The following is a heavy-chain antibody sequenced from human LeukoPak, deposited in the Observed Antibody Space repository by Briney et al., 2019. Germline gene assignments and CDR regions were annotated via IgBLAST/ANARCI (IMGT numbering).Heavy chain of an antibody. CDR1: GGSISSTSYY. D-gene: IGHD6-19*01. CDR3: ARDGDSSGWTRSDY. CDR2: IYYSGST. Sequence: SETLSLTCTDSGGSISSTSYYWGWIRQPPGKGLEWIGSIYYSGSTYYNPSLKSRVAISADRSKNQFSLKLSSVTAADTAVYYCARDGDSSGWTRSDYWGQGTLVTVSS. V-gene: IGHV4-39*07. J-gene: IGHJ4*02.